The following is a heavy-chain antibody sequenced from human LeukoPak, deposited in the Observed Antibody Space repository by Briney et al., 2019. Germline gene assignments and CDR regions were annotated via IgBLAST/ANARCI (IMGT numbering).Heavy chain of an antibody. J-gene: IGHJ3*02. D-gene: IGHD2-2*01. V-gene: IGHV3-21*01. CDR3: AREQHQFYIVVVPAASHDAFDI. Sequence: PGGSLRLSCAASGFTFSSYSMNWVRQAPGKGLEWVSSISSSSSYICYADSVKGRFTISRDNAKNSLYLQMNSLRAEDTAVYYCAREQHQFYIVVVPAASHDAFDIWGQGTMVTVSS. CDR2: ISSSSSYI. CDR1: GFTFSSYS.